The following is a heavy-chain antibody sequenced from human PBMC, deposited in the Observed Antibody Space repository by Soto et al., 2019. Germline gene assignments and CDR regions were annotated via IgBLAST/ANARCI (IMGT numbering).Heavy chain of an antibody. CDR2: ISGSGGST. D-gene: IGHD3-10*01. Sequence: EVQVLDSGGGLVQPGGSLRLSCAASGFTFTNYPMAWVRQAPAKGLEWVSTISGSGGSTFYADSVKGRFTISRDNSKNTVYLPMNSPRVEDTAVYYCAKRPLKFGGSYFDYWGQGTLVTVSS. CDR3: AKRPLKFGGSYFDY. CDR1: GFTFTNYP. J-gene: IGHJ4*02. V-gene: IGHV3-23*01.